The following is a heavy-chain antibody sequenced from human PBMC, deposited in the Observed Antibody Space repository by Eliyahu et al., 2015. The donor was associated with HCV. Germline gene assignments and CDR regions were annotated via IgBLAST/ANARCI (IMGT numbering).Heavy chain of an antibody. V-gene: IGHV3-30*04. CDR3: ARDYYMDV. CDR2: XSNDGSNK. CDR1: GFTFSSYT. J-gene: IGHJ6*03. Sequence: QVQLVESGGGVVQPGRSLRLSCAASGFTFSSYTMHWGRQGPGRGLEWXAVXSNDGSNKYYADSVKGRFTISRDNSKNTLYLEMNNLRIEGTTIYYCARDYYMDVWGKGTTVTVSS.